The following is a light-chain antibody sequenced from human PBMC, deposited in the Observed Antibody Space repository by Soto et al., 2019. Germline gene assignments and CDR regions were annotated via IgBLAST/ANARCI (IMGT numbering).Light chain of an antibody. V-gene: IGKV3-15*01. CDR2: GVS. CDR1: QTVYNN. J-gene: IGKJ5*01. Sequence: EVVMTQSPATLSVSPGERATLSCRASQTVYNNYLAWYQQKHGQAPRLLIYGVSARATGVPARFSGSGSGTDFTLTISSLQSEDFAVYYCQQYTNWPITFGQGTRLEIK. CDR3: QQYTNWPIT.